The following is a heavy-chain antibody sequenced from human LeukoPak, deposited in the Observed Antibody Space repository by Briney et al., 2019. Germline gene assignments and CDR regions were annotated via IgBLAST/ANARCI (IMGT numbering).Heavy chain of an antibody. CDR2: IYYNGNT. V-gene: IGHV4-59*01. D-gene: IGHD1-26*01. Sequence: KPSETLSLTCSVSDGSINSYYWNRIRRPPGKGLEWIGYIYYNGNTNYSPSLKSRVTMSVDTSKNLFSLKVSSVTAADTAVYYRARGRSNYYGMDVWGQGTTVTVSS. J-gene: IGHJ6*02. CDR3: ARGRSNYYGMDV. CDR1: DGSINSYY.